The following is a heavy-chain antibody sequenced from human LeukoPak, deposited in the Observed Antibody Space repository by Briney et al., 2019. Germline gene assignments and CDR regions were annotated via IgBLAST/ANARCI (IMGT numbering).Heavy chain of an antibody. J-gene: IGHJ5*02. Sequence: PSETLSLTCTVSGGSISHYYWSWIRQPPGKGLEWIGYIYYSGSTNYNPSLKSRVTISVDTSKNQFSLKLNSVTAADTAVYYCARGLTLRSRAWFDPWGQGTLVTVSS. CDR2: IYYSGST. CDR3: ARGLTLRSRAWFDP. V-gene: IGHV4-59*01. CDR1: GGSISHYY. D-gene: IGHD3-9*01.